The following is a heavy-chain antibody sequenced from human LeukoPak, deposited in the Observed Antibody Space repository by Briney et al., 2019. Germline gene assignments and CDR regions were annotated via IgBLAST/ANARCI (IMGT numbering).Heavy chain of an antibody. J-gene: IGHJ3*02. CDR1: GITLSSHS. CDR3: AKGGHGSGSYYNPSDAFDI. V-gene: IGHV3-48*01. CDR2: IDSGSSSI. Sequence: GGSLRLSCAASGITLSSHSMHWVRQAPGKGLEWVSFIDSGSSSIHYAASVQGRFTISRDNAKNSLYLQMDSLRAEDTAVYYCAKGGHGSGSYYNPSDAFDIWGQGTMVTVSS. D-gene: IGHD3-10*01.